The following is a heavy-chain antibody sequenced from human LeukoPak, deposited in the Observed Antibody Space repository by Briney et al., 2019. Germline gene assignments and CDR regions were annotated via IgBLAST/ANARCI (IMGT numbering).Heavy chain of an antibody. Sequence: GGSLRLSCAASGFTFSNYGMSWVRQAPGKGLEWVSVISGSGGSTYYADSVKGRFTIPRDNSKNTLNLQMNSLRAEDTAVYYCAKDRDGDLYYFDYWGQGTLVTVSS. D-gene: IGHD4-17*01. CDR3: AKDRDGDLYYFDY. CDR2: ISGSGGST. CDR1: GFTFSNYG. J-gene: IGHJ4*02. V-gene: IGHV3-23*01.